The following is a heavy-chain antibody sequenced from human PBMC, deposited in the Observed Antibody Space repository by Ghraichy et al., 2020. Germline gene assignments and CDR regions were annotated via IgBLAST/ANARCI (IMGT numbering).Heavy chain of an antibody. CDR1: GGSISSYY. D-gene: IGHD3-22*01. J-gene: IGHJ4*02. CDR2: IYYSGST. V-gene: IGHV4-59*01. CDR3: AAQMGRSGYSYYFDY. Sequence: SETLSLTCTVSGGSISSYYWSWIRQPPGKGLEWIGYIYYSGSTNYNPSLKSRVTISVDTSKNQFSLKLSSVTAADTAVYYCAAQMGRSGYSYYFDYWGQGTLVTGSS.